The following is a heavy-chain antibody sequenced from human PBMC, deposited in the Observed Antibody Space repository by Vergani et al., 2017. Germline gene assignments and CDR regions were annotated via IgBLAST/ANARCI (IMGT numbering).Heavy chain of an antibody. CDR3: ARGTVLMVYALGGAFDI. CDR2: IWYDGSNK. D-gene: IGHD2-8*01. V-gene: IGHV3-33*08. CDR1: GFTVSSNY. J-gene: IGHJ3*02. Sequence: VQLVESGGGLIQPGGSLRLSCAASGFTVSSNYMSWVRQAPGKGLEWVAVIWYDGSNKYYADSVKGRFTISRDNSKNTLYLQMNSLRAEDTAVYYCARGTVLMVYALGGAFDIWGQGTMVTVSS.